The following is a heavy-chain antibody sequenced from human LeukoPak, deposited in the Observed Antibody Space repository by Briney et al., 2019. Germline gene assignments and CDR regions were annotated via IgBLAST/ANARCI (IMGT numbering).Heavy chain of an antibody. CDR1: GFTFSSYS. CDR3: ARGGGNMGGYYMDV. V-gene: IGHV3-21*01. J-gene: IGHJ6*03. CDR2: ISSSSSYI. Sequence: GGSLRLSCAASGFTFSSYSMNWVRQAPGKGLEWVSSISSSSSYIYYADSVKGRFTISRDNAKNSLYLQMNSLRAEDTAVYYCARGGGNMGGYYMDVWGKGTTVTISS. D-gene: IGHD1-26*01.